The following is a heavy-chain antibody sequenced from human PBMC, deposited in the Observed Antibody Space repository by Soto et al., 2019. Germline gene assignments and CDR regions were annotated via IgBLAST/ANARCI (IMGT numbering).Heavy chain of an antibody. CDR2: IYYSGST. J-gene: IGHJ6*02. Sequence: SETLSLTCTVSGGSISSYYWSWIRQPPGKGLEWIGYIYYSGSTNYNPSLKSRVTISVDTSKNQFSLKLSSVTAADTAVYYCARVKGVGYYYYGMDVWGHGTTVTVSS. D-gene: IGHD2-8*01. V-gene: IGHV4-59*01. CDR1: GGSISSYY. CDR3: ARVKGVGYYYYGMDV.